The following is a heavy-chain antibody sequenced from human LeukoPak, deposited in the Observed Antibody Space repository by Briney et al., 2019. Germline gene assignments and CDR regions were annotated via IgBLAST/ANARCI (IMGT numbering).Heavy chain of an antibody. V-gene: IGHV1-69*04. CDR1: GGTLSSYA. Sequence: ASVKVSCKASGGTLSSYAISWVRQAPGQGLEWMGRVIPILGIANYAQKFQGRVTITADKSTSTAYMELSSLRSEDTAVYYCASGPEYDFWSGPVYYFDYWGQGTLVTVSS. D-gene: IGHD3-3*01. CDR2: VIPILGIA. CDR3: ASGPEYDFWSGPVYYFDY. J-gene: IGHJ4*02.